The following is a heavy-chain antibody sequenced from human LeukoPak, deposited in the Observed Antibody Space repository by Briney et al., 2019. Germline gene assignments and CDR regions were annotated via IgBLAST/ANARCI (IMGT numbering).Heavy chain of an antibody. V-gene: IGHV3-48*03. Sequence: GGSLRLSCAASGFTFSSYEMNWVRQAPGMGLEWVSYISSSGSTIYYADSVKGRFTISRDNAKNSLYLQMNSLRAEDTAVYYCAREGYYDILTGYYPDGYFDYWGQGTLVTVSS. D-gene: IGHD3-9*01. CDR3: AREGYYDILTGYYPDGYFDY. CDR2: ISSSGSTI. J-gene: IGHJ4*02. CDR1: GFTFSSYE.